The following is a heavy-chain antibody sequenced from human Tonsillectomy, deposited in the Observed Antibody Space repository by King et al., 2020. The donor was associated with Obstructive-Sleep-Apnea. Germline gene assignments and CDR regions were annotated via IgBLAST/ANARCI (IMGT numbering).Heavy chain of an antibody. CDR2: INPSGGST. D-gene: IGHD4-17*01. CDR3: ARARVMIYGDYALGY. Sequence: VQLVQSGAEVKKPGASVKVSCKASGYTFTSYYMHWVRQAPGQGLEWMGIINPSGGSTSYAQTFQGRVTMTRDTSTSTVYMELSSLRSEDTAVYYCARARVMIYGDYALGYWGQGTLVTVSS. V-gene: IGHV1-46*01. J-gene: IGHJ4*02. CDR1: GYTFTSYY.